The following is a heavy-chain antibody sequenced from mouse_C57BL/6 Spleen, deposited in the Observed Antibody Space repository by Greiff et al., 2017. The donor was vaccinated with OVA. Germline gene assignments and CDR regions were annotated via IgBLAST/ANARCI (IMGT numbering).Heavy chain of an antibody. D-gene: IGHD2-3*01. CDR2: ISSGGDYI. Sequence: EVKVVESGEGLVKPGGSLKLSCAASGFTFSSYAMPWVRQTPEQRLEWVAYISSGGDYIYYADTVKGRFTISRDTARNTLYLQMSSLKSEDTAMYYCTRGYDGYPFDYWGQGTTLTVSS. CDR3: TRGYDGYPFDY. J-gene: IGHJ2*01. V-gene: IGHV5-9-1*02. CDR1: GFTFSSYA.